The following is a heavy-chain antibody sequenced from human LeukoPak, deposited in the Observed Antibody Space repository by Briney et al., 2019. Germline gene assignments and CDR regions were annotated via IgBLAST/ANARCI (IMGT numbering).Heavy chain of an antibody. Sequence: PGRSLRLSCAASGFTFSNYDMHWVRQAPGKGLELVAVISYDGNNKDFADYVKGRFTISRDNSKNTLYLQMNSLRAEDTAVYYCARGNNVLMVTGCFDYWGQGTLVTVSS. D-gene: IGHD2-21*02. CDR2: ISYDGNNK. CDR1: GFTFSNYD. CDR3: ARGNNVLMVTGCFDY. V-gene: IGHV3-30-3*01. J-gene: IGHJ4*02.